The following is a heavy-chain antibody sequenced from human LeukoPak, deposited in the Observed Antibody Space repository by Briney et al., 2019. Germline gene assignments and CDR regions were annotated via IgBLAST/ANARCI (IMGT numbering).Heavy chain of an antibody. J-gene: IGHJ5*02. V-gene: IGHV3-23*01. CDR3: AKDCVDSSGWYNWFDP. D-gene: IGHD6-19*01. CDR2: ISGSGGST. Sequence: GGSLRLSCAASGFTFSSYAMSWVRQAPGKGLEWVSAISGSGGSTYYADSVKGRFTISRDNSKNTLYLQMNSLRAEDTAVYYCAKDCVDSSGWYNWFDPWGQGTLVTVSS. CDR1: GFTFSSYA.